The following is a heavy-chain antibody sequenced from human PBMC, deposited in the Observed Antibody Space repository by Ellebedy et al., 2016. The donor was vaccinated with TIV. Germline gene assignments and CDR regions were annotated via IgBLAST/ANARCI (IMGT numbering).Heavy chain of an antibody. CDR2: IWYDGSNK. D-gene: IGHD2-15*01. CDR1: GLTFSSYG. CDR3: AREMGYCSGGSCYARLYYYNAMDV. V-gene: IGHV3-33*01. J-gene: IGHJ6*02. Sequence: GESLKISCAASGLTFSSYGMHWVRQAPGKGLEWVAVIWYDGSNKYYADSVKGRFTISRDNSKNTLYLQMNSLRAEDTAVYYCAREMGYCSGGSCYARLYYYNAMDVWGQGTTVTVSS.